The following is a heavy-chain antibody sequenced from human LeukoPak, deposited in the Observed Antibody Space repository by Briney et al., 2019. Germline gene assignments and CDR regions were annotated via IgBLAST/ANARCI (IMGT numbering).Heavy chain of an antibody. V-gene: IGHV1-8*01. CDR3: AREFVVVPAASPSSYYYYGMDV. Sequence: ASVKVSCKASGYTLTSYDINWVRQATGQGLEWMGWMNPNSGNTGYAQKFQGRVTMTRNTSISTAYMELSSLRSEDTAVYYCAREFVVVPAASPSSYYYYGMDVWGQGTTVTVSS. D-gene: IGHD2-2*01. CDR1: GYTLTSYD. CDR2: MNPNSGNT. J-gene: IGHJ6*02.